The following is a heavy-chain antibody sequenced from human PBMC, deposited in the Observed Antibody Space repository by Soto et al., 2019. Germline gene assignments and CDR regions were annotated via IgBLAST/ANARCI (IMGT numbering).Heavy chain of an antibody. D-gene: IGHD2-15*01. CDR3: ARGVAATIVYGY. V-gene: IGHV4-31*03. Sequence: QVQLQESGPGLVKPSQTLSLTCTVSGGSISSGGYYWSWIRQHPGKGLEWIGYIYYSGSTYYNPSHKSRVTISVDTSKNQCSLKLSSVTAADTAVYYCARGVAATIVYGYWGQGTLVTVSS. J-gene: IGHJ4*02. CDR1: GGSISSGGYY. CDR2: IYYSGST.